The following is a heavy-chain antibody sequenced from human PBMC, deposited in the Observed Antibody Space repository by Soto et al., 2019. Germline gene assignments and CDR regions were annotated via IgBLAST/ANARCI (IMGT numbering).Heavy chain of an antibody. Sequence: QVRLVESGGGVVQPGRSLRLSCTAAGFSFSSYAMYWFRQLPGKGLEWVAVMSHDGIKKHYADSVKGRVTVSRDNSNHSLNLQLNSMRGEDTAMYYCARDMYSSDYFVKWFEPWGQGTLVTVSS. CDR2: MSHDGIKK. CDR1: GFSFSSYA. V-gene: IGHV3-30-3*01. J-gene: IGHJ5*02. CDR3: ARDMYSSDYFVKWFEP. D-gene: IGHD6-19*01.